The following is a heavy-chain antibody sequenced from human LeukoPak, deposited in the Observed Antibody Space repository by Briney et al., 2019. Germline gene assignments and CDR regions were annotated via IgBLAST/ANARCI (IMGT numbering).Heavy chain of an antibody. D-gene: IGHD2-15*01. V-gene: IGHV1-69*05. J-gene: IGHJ4*02. CDR3: ARSWGYCSGGSCHFDY. CDR2: IIPIFGTA. Sequence: ASVTVSFKASGGTFSSYAISWVRQAPGQGLEWMGGIIPIFGTANYAQKFQGRVTITTDESTSTAYMELSSLRSEDTAVYYCARSWGYCSGGSCHFDYWGQGTLVTVSS. CDR1: GGTFSSYA.